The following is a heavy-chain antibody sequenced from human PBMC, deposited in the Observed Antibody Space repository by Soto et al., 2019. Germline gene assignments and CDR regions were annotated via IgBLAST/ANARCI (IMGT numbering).Heavy chain of an antibody. CDR1: GLTFSSYG. Sequence: QVQLVESGGGVVQPGRSLRLSCAASGLTFSSYGMHWVRQAPGKGLEWVAVISHDGSTKYYADSVRGRFTISRENSSSTLYLQMDSLRPEDTALYYCAKPFQRSGYYYDFWYFDVWGRGTLVTVSS. J-gene: IGHJ2*01. D-gene: IGHD3-22*01. V-gene: IGHV3-30*18. CDR3: AKPFQRSGYYYDFWYFDV. CDR2: ISHDGSTK.